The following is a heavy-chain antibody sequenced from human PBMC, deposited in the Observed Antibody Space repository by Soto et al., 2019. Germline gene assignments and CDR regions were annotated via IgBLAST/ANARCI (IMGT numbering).Heavy chain of an antibody. J-gene: IGHJ4*02. Sequence: EVQLLESGGGLVQPGGSLRLSCAASGFTFSSYAMSWVRQAPGKGLEWVSAISGSGGSTYYADSVKGRFTISRDNSKNTLYLQMNRLRAEDTAVYYCAKDRNKWLRFELDYWGQGALVTVSS. D-gene: IGHD5-12*01. CDR1: GFTFSSYA. V-gene: IGHV3-23*01. CDR3: AKDRNKWLRFELDY. CDR2: ISGSGGST.